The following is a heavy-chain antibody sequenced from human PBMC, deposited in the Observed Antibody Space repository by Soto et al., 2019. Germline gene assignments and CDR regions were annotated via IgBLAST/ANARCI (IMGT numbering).Heavy chain of an antibody. Sequence: GGSLRLSCEVSGFSFNNYGMHWVRQAPGKGLEWVAAIWYDGSNKYYVDSVKGRFTISRDNSKNTLYLQMNSLRVEDTGVYFCASDSAATGNYYFDYWGQGTLVTVSS. CDR1: GFSFNNYG. V-gene: IGHV3-33*01. J-gene: IGHJ4*02. CDR2: IWYDGSNK. CDR3: ASDSAATGNYYFDY. D-gene: IGHD6-13*01.